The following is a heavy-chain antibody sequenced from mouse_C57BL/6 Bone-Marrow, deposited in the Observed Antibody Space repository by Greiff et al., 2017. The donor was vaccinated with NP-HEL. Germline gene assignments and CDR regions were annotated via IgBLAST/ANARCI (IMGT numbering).Heavy chain of an antibody. J-gene: IGHJ2*01. CDR1: GYTFTSYW. Sequence: VQLQQPGAELVMPGASVKLSCKASGYTFTSYWMHWVKQRPGQGLEWIGEIDPSDSYTNYNQKFKGKSTLTVDKSSSTAYMQLSSLTSEDSAVYYCARWGPHYFDYWGQGTTLTVSS. CDR2: IDPSDSYT. V-gene: IGHV1-69*01. CDR3: ARWGPHYFDY.